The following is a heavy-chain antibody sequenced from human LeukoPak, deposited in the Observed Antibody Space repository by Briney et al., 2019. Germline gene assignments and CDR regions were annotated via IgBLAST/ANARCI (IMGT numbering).Heavy chain of an antibody. J-gene: IGHJ4*02. Sequence: SETLSLTCTVSGGSNSSYYWSLIRQPPGKGLEWIGYIYYSGSTNYNPSLKSRVTISVDTSKNQFSLKLSSVTAAGTAVYYCARRYSSGWNGGFDYWGQGTLVTVSS. CDR1: GGSNSSYY. D-gene: IGHD6-19*01. V-gene: IGHV4-59*08. CDR3: ARRYSSGWNGGFDY. CDR2: IYYSGST.